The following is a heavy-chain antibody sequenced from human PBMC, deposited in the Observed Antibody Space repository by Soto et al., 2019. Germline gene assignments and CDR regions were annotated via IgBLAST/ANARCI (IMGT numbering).Heavy chain of an antibody. J-gene: IGHJ6*02. V-gene: IGHV4-34*01. D-gene: IGHD6-13*01. CDR2: INHSGST. CDR3: ARLRRIATRANAYYYYGMDV. Sequence: SETLSLTCAVYGGSFSGYYWSWIHQPPGKGLEWIGEINHSGSTNYNPSLKSRVTISVDTSKNQFSLKLSSVTAADTAVYYCARLRRIATRANAYYYYGMDVWGQGTTVTVSS. CDR1: GGSFSGYY.